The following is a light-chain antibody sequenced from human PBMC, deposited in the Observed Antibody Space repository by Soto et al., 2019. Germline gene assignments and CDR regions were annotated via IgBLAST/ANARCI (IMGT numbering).Light chain of an antibody. V-gene: IGKV3-15*01. Sequence: LMTQSPAILSVSPGERVTLSCRASQDVGINLAWYQQKPDHAPRLVVYGASTRATAFPARFSGSGSGTEFTLTISSLQSEDLAVYYCHQYNYWPGTFGQGTKLEIK. J-gene: IGKJ2*01. CDR1: QDVGIN. CDR2: GAS. CDR3: HQYNYWPGT.